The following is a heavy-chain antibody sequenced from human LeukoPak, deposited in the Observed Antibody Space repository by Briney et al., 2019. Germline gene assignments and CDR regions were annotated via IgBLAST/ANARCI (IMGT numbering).Heavy chain of an antibody. CDR1: GYTFTSYA. Sequence: ASVKVSCKASGYTFTSYAMHWVRQAPGQRLEWMGWINAGNGNTKYSQKFQGRVTITRDTSASTAYMELSSLRSEDTAVYYCARGEAYRGGDCSGFDYWGQGTLVTVSS. V-gene: IGHV1-3*01. D-gene: IGHD2-21*02. CDR2: INAGNGNT. J-gene: IGHJ4*02. CDR3: ARGEAYRGGDCSGFDY.